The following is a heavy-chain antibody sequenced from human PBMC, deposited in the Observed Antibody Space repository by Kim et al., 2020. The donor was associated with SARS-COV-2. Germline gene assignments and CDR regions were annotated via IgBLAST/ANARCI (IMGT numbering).Heavy chain of an antibody. V-gene: IGHV3-11*06. CDR1: GFTFSDYY. CDR3: ARWGYGITGWYRGDDY. J-gene: IGHJ4*02. Sequence: GGSLRLSCAASGFTFSDYYMSWIRQAPGKGLEWVSYISSSSSYTNYADSVKGRFTISRDNAKNSLYLQMNSLRAEDTAVYYCARWGYGITGWYRGDDYWGQGTLVTVSS. D-gene: IGHD6-19*01. CDR2: ISSSSSYT.